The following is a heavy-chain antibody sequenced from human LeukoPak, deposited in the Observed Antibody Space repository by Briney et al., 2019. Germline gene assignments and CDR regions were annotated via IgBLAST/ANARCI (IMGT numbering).Heavy chain of an antibody. J-gene: IGHJ5*02. V-gene: IGHV4-61*02. CDR3: ARASPEDRFDP. CDR2: IYTSGST. Sequence: PSQTLSLTCTVSGGSISSGSYYWSWIRQPAGKGLEWIGRIYTSGSTNYNPSLKSRVTISVDTSKNQFSLKLSSVTAADTAVYYCARASPEDRFDPWGQGTLVTVSS. CDR1: GGSISSGSYY.